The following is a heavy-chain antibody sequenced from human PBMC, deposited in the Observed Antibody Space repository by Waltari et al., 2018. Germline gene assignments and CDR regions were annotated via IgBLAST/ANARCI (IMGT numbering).Heavy chain of an antibody. D-gene: IGHD6-19*01. V-gene: IGHV3-48*01. CDR1: GFTFRTYT. J-gene: IGHJ4*02. CDR3: ARYNSDWNYFDY. Sequence: EVQLVESGGGLVQPGGSLRLSCAASGFTFRTYTMNWVRQAPGKGLEWVSYIGSSGSSIYYTDSVKGRFTISRDNAKNSLSLHMNSLRAEDTAVYFCARYNSDWNYFDYWGQGTLVTVSS. CDR2: IGSSGSSI.